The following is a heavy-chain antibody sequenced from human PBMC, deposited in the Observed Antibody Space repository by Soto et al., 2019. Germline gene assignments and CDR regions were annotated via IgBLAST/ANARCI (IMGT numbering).Heavy chain of an antibody. CDR2: IIPSSGTA. D-gene: IGHD2-2*01. CDR3: ARSQGSSTSLEIYYYYDYGMDV. CDR1: GGTFSSYA. J-gene: IGHJ6*02. Sequence: QVPLVQSGAAVKKPGSSVTVSCKASGGTFSSYAIRWVRQAPGQGLEWMGGIIPSSGTANYAQKFQGRVTMTADESTSTAYMELSSLRSEDTAVYYCARSQGSSTSLEIYYYYDYGMDVWGQGTKDTGSS. V-gene: IGHV1-69*01.